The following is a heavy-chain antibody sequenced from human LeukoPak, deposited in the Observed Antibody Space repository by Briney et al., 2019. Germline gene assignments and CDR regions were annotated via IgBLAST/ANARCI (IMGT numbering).Heavy chain of an antibody. CDR3: ARASGYCSSTSCYPLYYGMDV. V-gene: IGHV4-59*01. Sequence: KPSETLSLTCTVSGGSISSYYWSWIRQPPGKGLEWIGYIYYSGSTNYNPSLKSRVTISVDTSKNQFSLKLSSVTAADTAVYYCARASGYCSSTSCYPLYYGMDVWGQGTTVTVSS. CDR1: GGSISSYY. J-gene: IGHJ6*02. D-gene: IGHD2-2*01. CDR2: IYYSGST.